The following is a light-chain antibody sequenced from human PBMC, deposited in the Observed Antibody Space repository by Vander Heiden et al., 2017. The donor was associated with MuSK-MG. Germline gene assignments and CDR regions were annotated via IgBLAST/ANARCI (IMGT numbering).Light chain of an antibody. CDR2: HAS. CDR1: QSISSY. Sequence: DIQMTQSPSSLSASVGDTVTITCRASQSISSYLNWYQQKPGKAPKLLIYHASSLESGVPSRFGGSGSGTDFTLSISRLQPEDFATYYCQQSDSIPRTFGQGTKVEVK. J-gene: IGKJ1*01. V-gene: IGKV1-39*01. CDR3: QQSDSIPRT.